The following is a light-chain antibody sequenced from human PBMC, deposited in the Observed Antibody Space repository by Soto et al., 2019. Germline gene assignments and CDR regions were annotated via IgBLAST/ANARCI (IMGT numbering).Light chain of an antibody. CDR1: ESLSPHS. Sequence: IVLTQSPGTLSLSPGETATLSCRATESLSPHSIAWYQQKPGQAPRLLIYGPCGRDTGIPDRISGSGSGTDFTLTISGLEPEDFAMYYCQQFQSSLRTFGQGTKVEV. J-gene: IGKJ1*01. CDR3: QQFQSSLRT. V-gene: IGKV3-20*01. CDR2: GPC.